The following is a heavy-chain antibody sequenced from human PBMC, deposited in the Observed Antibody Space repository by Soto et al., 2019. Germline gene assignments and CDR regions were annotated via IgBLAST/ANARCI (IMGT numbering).Heavy chain of an antibody. CDR3: ARWGYSYGHYNWFDP. CDR2: IYYNGNT. Sequence: SETLSLTCTVSGGSISSGGHYWSWIRQHPGKGLEWIGHIYYNGNTHYNSPLKSRVTISVDTSKNQFSLRLSSVSAADTAVYYCARWGYSYGHYNWFDPWGQGSLVTVSS. V-gene: IGHV4-31*03. CDR1: GGSISSGGHY. D-gene: IGHD5-18*01. J-gene: IGHJ5*02.